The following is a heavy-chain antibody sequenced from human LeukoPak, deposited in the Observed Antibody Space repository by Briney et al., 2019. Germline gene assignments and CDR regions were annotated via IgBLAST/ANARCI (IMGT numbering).Heavy chain of an antibody. V-gene: IGHV1-18*04. Sequence: ASVKVSCKASGYTFTGYYIHWVRQAPGQGLEWMGWISAYNGNTNYAQKLQGRVTMTTDTSTSTAYMELRSLRSDDTAVYYCARVAWIQLWPHFDYWGQGTLVTVSS. CDR3: ARVAWIQLWPHFDY. CDR2: ISAYNGNT. J-gene: IGHJ4*02. D-gene: IGHD5-18*01. CDR1: GYTFTGYY.